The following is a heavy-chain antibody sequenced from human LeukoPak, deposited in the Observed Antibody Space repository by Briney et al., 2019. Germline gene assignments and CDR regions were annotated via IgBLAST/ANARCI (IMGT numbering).Heavy chain of an antibody. Sequence: GGSLRLSCAAPGFSFSSHGMSWVPQAPGKGPERVSSISSGSDYRFYAASVKGRFIVSRDNSKNTLYQQMYILRPGGTAVYYCAKIGVIGKWYYDIWGGGTLVTVSS. V-gene: IGHV3-23*01. D-gene: IGHD1-26*01. CDR3: AKIGVIGKWYYDI. J-gene: IGHJ2*01. CDR2: ISSGSDYR. CDR1: GFSFSSHG.